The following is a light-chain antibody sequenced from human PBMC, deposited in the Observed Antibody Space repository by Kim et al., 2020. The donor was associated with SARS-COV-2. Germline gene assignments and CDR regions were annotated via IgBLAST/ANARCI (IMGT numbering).Light chain of an antibody. Sequence: DIVLTQSPATLSLSPGERATLSCRASQSVGTSLAWYQQKPGQTPRLLIYSASDRATDTPHRFSGSGSATDFILTISSLEPEDFAVYYSQQRNTRPPITFCQGTRLEIK. J-gene: IGKJ5*01. CDR1: QSVGTS. CDR3: QQRNTRPPIT. V-gene: IGKV3-11*01. CDR2: SAS.